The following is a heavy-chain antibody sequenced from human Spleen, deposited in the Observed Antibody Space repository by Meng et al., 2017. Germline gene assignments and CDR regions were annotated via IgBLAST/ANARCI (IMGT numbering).Heavy chain of an antibody. CDR2: INAVFGTT. CDR1: GYTLTNYA. Sequence: SVKVSCKASGYTLTNYAINWLRQAPGQGLEWMGGINAVFGTTNYAQKFQGRVTITTDESTSTVYMELTRLTSEDTAVYFCARKAGNCVSTTCYSLDFWGQGTLVTVSS. D-gene: IGHD2-2*01. V-gene: IGHV1-69*05. J-gene: IGHJ4*02. CDR3: ARKAGNCVSTTCYSLDF.